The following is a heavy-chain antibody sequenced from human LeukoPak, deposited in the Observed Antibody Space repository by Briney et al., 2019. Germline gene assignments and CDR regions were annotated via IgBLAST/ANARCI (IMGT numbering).Heavy chain of an antibody. D-gene: IGHD1-20*01. V-gene: IGHV3-21*01. CDR3: ARDHGNNWSDGYYYYMDV. Sequence: GGSLRHSCAASGFTSSSYNMNWVRQAPGKGLEWVSSISSSSTYIYYAELMKGRFTISRDNSKNTLYLQMGSLRAEDMAVYYCARDHGNNWSDGYYYYMDVWGKGTTVTVSS. J-gene: IGHJ6*03. CDR1: GFTSSSYN. CDR2: ISSSSTYI.